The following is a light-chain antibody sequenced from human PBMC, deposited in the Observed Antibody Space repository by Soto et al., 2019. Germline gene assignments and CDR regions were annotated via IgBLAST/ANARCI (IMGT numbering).Light chain of an antibody. V-gene: IGKV3-11*01. CDR2: GAS. J-gene: IGKJ1*01. CDR3: QQRSNWT. Sequence: EVVMKHPASTLSVSPGERATLSCRASQSVSNNLAWYQQKPGQAPRLLIYGASTRATGIPARFSGSGSGTDFTLTISSLEPEDFAVYYCQQRSNWTFGQGTKV. CDR1: QSVSNN.